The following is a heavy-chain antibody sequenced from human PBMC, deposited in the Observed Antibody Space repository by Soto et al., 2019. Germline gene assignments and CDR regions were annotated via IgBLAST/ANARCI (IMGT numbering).Heavy chain of an antibody. J-gene: IGHJ6*02. D-gene: IGHD3-10*01. Sequence: EVQLLESGGGLVQPGGSLRLSCAASGFTFSSYAMSWVRQAPGKGLEWVSAISGSGGSTYYADSVKGRFTISRDNSKNPLYLQMSSRRAEDTAVSYCARDMYSYGSGSSYGMDVWGQGTTLTVSS. V-gene: IGHV3-23*01. CDR1: GFTFSSYA. CDR2: ISGSGGST. CDR3: ARDMYSYGSGSSYGMDV.